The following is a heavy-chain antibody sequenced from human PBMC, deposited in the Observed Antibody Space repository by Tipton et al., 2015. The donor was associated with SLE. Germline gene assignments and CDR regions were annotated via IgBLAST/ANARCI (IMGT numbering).Heavy chain of an antibody. V-gene: IGHV4-39*07. CDR3: AREADSGSYRPIDS. CDR1: GGSISSSSYY. J-gene: IGHJ4*02. D-gene: IGHD1-26*01. Sequence: TLSLTCTVSGGSISSSSYYWGWIRQPPGKGLEWIGSIYYSGSTYYNPSLKSRVTISVDTSKNQFSLKLSSVTAADTAVYYCAREADSGSYRPIDSWGQGTLVTVSS. CDR2: IYYSGST.